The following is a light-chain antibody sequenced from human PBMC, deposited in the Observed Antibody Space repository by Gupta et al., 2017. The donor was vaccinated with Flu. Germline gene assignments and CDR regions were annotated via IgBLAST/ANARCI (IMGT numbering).Light chain of an antibody. J-gene: IGLJ1*01. CDR3: QVWDRNSGNYV. Sequence: SYVLTQSPSASEAPGQTARITCVGDNIGRKSVHWYQQKPGPAPVLLVYDDSDRPSGTPERISGANSGTTATITTTRVEAGDEAVYYYQVWDRNSGNYVFGTGTKRTVL. CDR2: DDS. V-gene: IGLV3-21*02. CDR1: NIGRKS.